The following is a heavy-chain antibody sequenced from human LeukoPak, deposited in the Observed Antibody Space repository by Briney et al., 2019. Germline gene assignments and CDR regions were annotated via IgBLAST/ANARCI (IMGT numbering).Heavy chain of an antibody. V-gene: IGHV4-38-2*02. J-gene: IGHJ4*02. CDR3: ARASHDYGDYSHFDY. CDR1: GYSIRSGYY. Sequence: SETLSLTCNVSGYSIRSGYYWDWIRQPPGKGLEWIGEIYHSGSTNYNPSLKTRVTISVDKSKNQFSLKLSSVTAADTAVYYCARASHDYGDYSHFDYWGQGTLVTVSS. D-gene: IGHD4-17*01. CDR2: IYHSGST.